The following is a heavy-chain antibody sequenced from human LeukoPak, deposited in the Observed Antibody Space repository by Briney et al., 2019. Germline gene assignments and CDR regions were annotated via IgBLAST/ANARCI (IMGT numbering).Heavy chain of an antibody. CDR1: GFTFSSYA. J-gene: IGHJ4*02. CDR2: ISYDGSNK. V-gene: IGHV3-30*04. CDR3: ARELVVGATLAAGCLDY. D-gene: IGHD1-26*01. Sequence: GGTLRLSCAASGFTFSSYAMHWVRQAPGKGLERVAVISYDGSNKYYADSVKGRFTISRDNSKNTLYLQMNSLRAEDTAVYYCARELVVGATLAAGCLDYWGQGTLVTVSS.